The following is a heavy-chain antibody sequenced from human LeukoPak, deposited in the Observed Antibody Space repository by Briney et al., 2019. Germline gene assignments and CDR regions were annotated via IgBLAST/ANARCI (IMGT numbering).Heavy chain of an antibody. CDR1: GFSFGDYA. D-gene: IGHD3-22*01. CDR2: IRSKGYGGTT. V-gene: IGHV3-49*04. J-gene: IGHJ3*02. CDR3: TRAYITMIVDDAFDI. Sequence: HPGGSLRLSCKASGFSFGDYAMTWVRQAPGKGLEWVGFIRSKGYGGTTEYAASVKGRFIISRDDSKSIAYLQMNSLQTEDTAMYYCTRAYITMIVDDAFDIWGQGTLVTVSS.